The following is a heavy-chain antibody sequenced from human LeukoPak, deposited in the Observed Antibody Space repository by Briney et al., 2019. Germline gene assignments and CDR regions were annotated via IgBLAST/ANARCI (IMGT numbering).Heavy chain of an antibody. Sequence: GGSLRLSCAASGFTFSSYAMHWVRQAPGKGLEWVAVISYDGSNKYYADSVKGRFTISRDNSKNTLYLQMNSLRAEDTAVYYCAREGETRLTYYYDSSGYSDYWGQGTLVTVSS. J-gene: IGHJ4*02. CDR1: GFTFSSYA. CDR3: AREGETRLTYYYDSSGYSDY. D-gene: IGHD3-22*01. V-gene: IGHV3-30-3*01. CDR2: ISYDGSNK.